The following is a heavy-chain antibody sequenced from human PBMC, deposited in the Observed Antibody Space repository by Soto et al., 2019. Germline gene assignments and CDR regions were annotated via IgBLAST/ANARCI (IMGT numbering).Heavy chain of an antibody. V-gene: IGHV3-53*01. Sequence: GGSLRLSCAASGFTVSSNYMSWVRQTPGKGLEWVSVIYSGGSTYYADSVKGRFTISRDNSKNTLYLQMNSLRAEDPAVYYCARDRVLNLETKGGILTGLKKGDYYGMDVWGQGTTVTVSS. CDR2: IYSGGST. CDR3: ARDRVLNLETKGGILTGLKKGDYYGMDV. D-gene: IGHD3-9*01. CDR1: GFTVSSNY. J-gene: IGHJ6*02.